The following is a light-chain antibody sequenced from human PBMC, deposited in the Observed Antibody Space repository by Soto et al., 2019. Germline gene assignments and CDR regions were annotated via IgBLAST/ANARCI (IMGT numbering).Light chain of an antibody. CDR2: AAS. CDR1: QAISTY. J-gene: IGKJ1*01. V-gene: IGKV1-9*01. CDR3: QQLNSYPVT. Sequence: IQLTQSPSSLSASVGDRVTITCRASQAISTYLAWYQQSPGKAPKLLIYAASSLQRGVPSRFSGSGSGTDFTLTISSLQPEDFATYHCQQLNSYPVTFGQGTKVEV.